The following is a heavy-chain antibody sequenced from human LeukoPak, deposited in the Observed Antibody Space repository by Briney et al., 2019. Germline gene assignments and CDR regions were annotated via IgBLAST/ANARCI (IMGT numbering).Heavy chain of an antibody. Sequence: PGGSLRLSCAASGFTVRYNSMTWVRQAPGKGLEWVSTIYADGTTYYADSMKGRFTISRDNSKNTLDLQMNSLRAKDTAVYYCARAQLASGTDYWGQGTLVTVSS. D-gene: IGHD3-3*02. CDR2: IYADGTT. CDR1: GFTVRYNS. V-gene: IGHV3-53*01. J-gene: IGHJ4*02. CDR3: ARAQLASGTDY.